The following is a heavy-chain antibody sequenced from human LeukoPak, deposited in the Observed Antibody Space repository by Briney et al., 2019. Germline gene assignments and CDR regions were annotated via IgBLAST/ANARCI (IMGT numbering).Heavy chain of an antibody. CDR2: ISAYNGNT. CDR1: GYTFTSYG. Sequence: GASVKVSCKASGYTFTSYGINWVRQAPGQGLEWMGWISAYNGNTNYAQKLQGRVTMTTDTSTSTAYMELWGLRSDDTAVYYCARQYCSSTSCYGDFDYWGQGTLVTVSS. CDR3: ARQYCSSTSCYGDFDY. D-gene: IGHD2-2*01. J-gene: IGHJ4*02. V-gene: IGHV1-18*01.